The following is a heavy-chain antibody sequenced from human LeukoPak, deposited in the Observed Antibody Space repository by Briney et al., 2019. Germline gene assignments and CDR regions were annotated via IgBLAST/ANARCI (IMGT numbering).Heavy chain of an antibody. CDR2: ITGSSTWT. V-gene: IGHV3-23*01. CDR3: ARELVSLGTGYFDL. D-gene: IGHD7-27*01. J-gene: IGHJ2*01. Sequence: PGGSLRLSCADSQFTFNGSWMNWVRQAPGKGLEWVSGITGSSTWTYYADSVRGRFTISRDNSKNTLHLQMNNLTADDTAIYYCARELVSLGTGYFDLWGRGTLVTVSS. CDR1: QFTFNGSW.